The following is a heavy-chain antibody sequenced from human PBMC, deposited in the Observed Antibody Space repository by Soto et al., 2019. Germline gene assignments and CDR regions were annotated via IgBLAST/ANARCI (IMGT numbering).Heavy chain of an antibody. J-gene: IGHJ4*02. V-gene: IGHV3-33*01. CDR2: IWYDGSNK. CDR1: GFTFSSYG. Sequence: GGSVRLSCAASGFTFSSYGMHWVRQAPGKGLEWVAVIWYDGSNKYYADSVKGRFTISRDNSKNTLYLQMNSLSAEDTAVYYCARDSYLYCSGGSCFPAYYFDYWGQGTLVTVSS. CDR3: ARDSYLYCSGGSCFPAYYFDY. D-gene: IGHD2-15*01.